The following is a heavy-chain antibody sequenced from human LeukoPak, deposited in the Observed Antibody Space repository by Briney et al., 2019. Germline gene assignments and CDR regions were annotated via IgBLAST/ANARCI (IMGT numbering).Heavy chain of an antibody. CDR1: GGSISSSNW. D-gene: IGHD3-10*01. J-gene: IGHJ4*02. CDR3: ARTRYYYNSRSYGAPYYFDY. V-gene: IGHV4-4*02. CDR2: IYHSGST. Sequence: SETLSLTCAVSGGSISSSNWWSWVRQPPGKGLEWIGEIYHSGSTYYNPSLKSRVTISADTSKNQFSLKLSSVTAADTAVYYCARTRYYYNSRSYGAPYYFDYWGQGTLVTVSS.